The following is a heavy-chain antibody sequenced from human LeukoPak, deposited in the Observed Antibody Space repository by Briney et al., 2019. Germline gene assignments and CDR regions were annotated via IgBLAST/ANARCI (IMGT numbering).Heavy chain of an antibody. Sequence: PSETLSLTCAVSGGYISSGGYSWSWIRQPPGKGLEWIGYIYHSGSTYYNPSLKSRVTISVDRSKNQFSLKLSSVTAADTAVYYCARGTYDFWSGYTDWFDPWGQGTLVTVSS. CDR1: GGYISSGGYS. J-gene: IGHJ5*02. CDR2: IYHSGST. V-gene: IGHV4-30-2*01. D-gene: IGHD3-3*01. CDR3: ARGTYDFWSGYTDWFDP.